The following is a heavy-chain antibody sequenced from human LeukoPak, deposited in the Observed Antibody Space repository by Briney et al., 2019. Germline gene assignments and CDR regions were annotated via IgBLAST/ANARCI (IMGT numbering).Heavy chain of an antibody. CDR1: GVTLSSYA. Sequence: GGSLRLSCAASGVTLSSYAMSWARQAPGKGLEWVSTIIDSGNSIYYADSAEGRFTISRDNSKNTLYLQMNSLRAGDTAVYYCAKDPIFSGSYGVFDYWGLGTLVTVSS. CDR3: AKDPIFSGSYGVFDY. V-gene: IGHV3-23*01. D-gene: IGHD1-26*01. J-gene: IGHJ4*02. CDR2: IIDSGNSI.